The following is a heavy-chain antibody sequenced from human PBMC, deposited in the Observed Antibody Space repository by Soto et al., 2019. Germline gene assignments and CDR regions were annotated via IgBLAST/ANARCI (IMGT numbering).Heavy chain of an antibody. CDR2: ISAYNGNT. Sequence: GASVKVSCKASGYTFTSYGISWVRQAPGQGLEWMGWISAYNGNTNYAQKFQGRVTMTTDTSTSTAYMELRSPRSDDTAVYYCARFECSSTSCWHFSFDPWGQGTLVTVSS. D-gene: IGHD2-2*01. V-gene: IGHV1-18*01. CDR1: GYTFTSYG. CDR3: ARFECSSTSCWHFSFDP. J-gene: IGHJ5*02.